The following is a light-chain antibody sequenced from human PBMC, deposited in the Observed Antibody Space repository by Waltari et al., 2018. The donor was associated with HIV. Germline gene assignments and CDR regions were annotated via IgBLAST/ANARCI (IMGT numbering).Light chain of an antibody. Sequence: QSVLTPPPSASGTPGQWGTISCSGSSSNIGRNIVNWYQQFPGTAPKVPIYKNDQGPAGGPDRFPGSKSGTSASLAISGLQSKDEADYYCAAWDDSLNGPNWVFGGGTKLTVL. CDR3: AAWDDSLNGPNWV. CDR1: SSNIGRNI. V-gene: IGLV1-44*01. J-gene: IGLJ3*02. CDR2: KND.